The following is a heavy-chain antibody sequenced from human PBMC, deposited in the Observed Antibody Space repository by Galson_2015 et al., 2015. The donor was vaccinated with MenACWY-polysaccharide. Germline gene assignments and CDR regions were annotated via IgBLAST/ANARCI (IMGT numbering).Heavy chain of an antibody. CDR3: ARAIAVAGQRRDFDL. CDR1: GYTFTSYD. V-gene: IGHV1-8*01. J-gene: IGHJ2*01. Sequence: SVKVSCKASGYTFTSYDINWVRQATGQGLEWMGWMNPNSGNTGYPQKFQGRVTMTRNTSISTAHMELSSLRSEDTAVYYCARAIAVAGQRRDFDLWGRGTLVTVSS. D-gene: IGHD6-19*01. CDR2: MNPNSGNT.